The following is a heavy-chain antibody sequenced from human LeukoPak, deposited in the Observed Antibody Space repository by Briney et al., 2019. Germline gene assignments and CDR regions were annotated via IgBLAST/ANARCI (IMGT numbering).Heavy chain of an antibody. J-gene: IGHJ5*02. CDR3: AKCSGGNCYHSDDH. V-gene: IGHV3-21*01. D-gene: IGHD2-15*01. Sequence: WGSLRLSCAASGFTFSAYSMNWVRQAPGKGLEWVSSISSGSRYIYYADSVKGRFTISRDNAKDSLYLQMNSLRAEDTAVYYCAKCSGGNCYHSDDHWGQGTLVTVSP. CDR2: ISSGSRYI. CDR1: GFTFSAYS.